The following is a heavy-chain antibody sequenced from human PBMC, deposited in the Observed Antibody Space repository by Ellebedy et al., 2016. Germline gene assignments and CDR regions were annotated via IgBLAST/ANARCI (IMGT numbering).Heavy chain of an antibody. CDR3: AKNSGYSYGHFDY. Sequence: GESLKISCAASGFTFTTYAMSWVRQAPGKGLEWISSISGNGGNTYYADSVKGRFTISRDKSKRTLSLQMSSVRVDDTAVYYCAKNSGYSYGHFDYWGQGTLVTVSS. J-gene: IGHJ4*02. V-gene: IGHV3-23*01. CDR2: ISGNGGNT. CDR1: GFTFTTYA. D-gene: IGHD5-18*01.